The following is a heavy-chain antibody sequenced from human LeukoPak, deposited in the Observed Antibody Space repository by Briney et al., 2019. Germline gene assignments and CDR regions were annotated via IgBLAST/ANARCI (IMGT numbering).Heavy chain of an antibody. J-gene: IGHJ5*02. D-gene: IGHD3-22*01. CDR3: AKDPDSYYYDSSGYNNWFDP. CDR2: IYPGGST. CDR1: GFTVSGSY. Sequence: PGGSLRLSCAASGFTVSGSYMSWVRQAPGKGLEWVSIIYPGGSTYYADSVKGRFTISRDNSKNTLYLQMNSLRAEDTAVYYCAKDPDSYYYDSSGYNNWFDPWGQGTLVTVSS. V-gene: IGHV3-53*01.